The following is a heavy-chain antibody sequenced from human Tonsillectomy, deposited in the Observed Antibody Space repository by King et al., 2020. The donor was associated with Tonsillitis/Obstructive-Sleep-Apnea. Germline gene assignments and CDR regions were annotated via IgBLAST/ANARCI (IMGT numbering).Heavy chain of an antibody. V-gene: IGHV1-69*01. J-gene: IGHJ3*02. CDR3: ARDLRDCSSTSCLDAFDI. Sequence: QLVQSGAEVKKPGSSVKVSCKASGGTFSSYAISWVRQAPGQGLEWMGGIIPIFGTANYAQKFQGRVTITADESTSKAYMELSSLRSEDTAVYYCARDLRDCSSTSCLDAFDIWGQGTMVTVSS. CDR1: GGTFSSYA. CDR2: IIPIFGTA. D-gene: IGHD2-2*01.